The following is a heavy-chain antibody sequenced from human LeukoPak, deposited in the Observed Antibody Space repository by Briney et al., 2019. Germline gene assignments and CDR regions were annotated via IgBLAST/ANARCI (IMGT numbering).Heavy chain of an antibody. V-gene: IGHV3-30*09. CDR2: ISYDGSNK. CDR1: GFTFSSYA. D-gene: IGHD5-12*01. Sequence: GRSLRLSCAASGFTFSSYAMHWVRQAPGKGLEWVAVISYDGSNKYYADSVKGRFVISRDNSKNTVYLQMNSLRVDDTARYYCAQDGAWLRFDHWGQGTLVTVSS. CDR3: AQDGAWLRFDH. J-gene: IGHJ4*02.